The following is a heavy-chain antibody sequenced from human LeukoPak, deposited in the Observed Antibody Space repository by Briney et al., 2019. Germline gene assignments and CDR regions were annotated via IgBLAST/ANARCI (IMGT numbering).Heavy chain of an antibody. CDR3: AKQMVERPHYYYMDV. CDR2: FQDDESNK. D-gene: IGHD2-15*01. CDR1: RFIFSSFG. Sequence: GGSLTLSCAASRFIFSSFGMHWVRQAPGKGLEWVAFFQDDESNKFYADSVKGRLTISRDNSKNTLFLQMNSLRPEDTALYYCAKQMVERPHYYYMDVWGKGTTVTVSS. V-gene: IGHV3-30*02. J-gene: IGHJ6*03.